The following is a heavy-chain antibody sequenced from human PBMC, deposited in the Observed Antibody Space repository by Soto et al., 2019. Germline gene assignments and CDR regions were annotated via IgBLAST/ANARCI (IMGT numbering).Heavy chain of an antibody. D-gene: IGHD2-2*02. J-gene: IGHJ4*02. CDR2: TNNSGST. Sequence: SETLSLTCAVYGGSFSGYYWSWIRQPPGKGLEWIGETNNSGSTNYNPSLKSRVTISVDTSKNQLSLKLSSVTAADTAAYYCARVSDCSSTSCYTNHFDYWGQGTLVTVSS. CDR3: ARVSDCSSTSCYTNHFDY. CDR1: GGSFSGYY. V-gene: IGHV4-34*01.